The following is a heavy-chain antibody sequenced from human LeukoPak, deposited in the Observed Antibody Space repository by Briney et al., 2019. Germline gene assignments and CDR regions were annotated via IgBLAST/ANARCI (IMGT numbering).Heavy chain of an antibody. D-gene: IGHD1/OR15-1a*01. CDR1: GFTFSSYA. V-gene: IGHV3-23*01. J-gene: IGHJ3*02. Sequence: PGGSLRLSCAASGFTFSSYAMSWVRQAPGKGLEWVSAISGSGGSTYYADSVKGRFTISRDNSKNTLYLQMGSLRAEGMAVYYCARSPNIIDGAFDIWGQGTMVTVSS. CDR2: ISGSGGST. CDR3: ARSPNIIDGAFDI.